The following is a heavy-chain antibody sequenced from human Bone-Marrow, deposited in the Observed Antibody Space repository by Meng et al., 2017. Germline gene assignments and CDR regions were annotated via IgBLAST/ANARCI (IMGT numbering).Heavy chain of an antibody. V-gene: IGHV3-21*01. CDR1: GFTFTSYS. D-gene: IGHD6-19*01. CDR2: IGASSIH. Sequence: GESLKISCAASGFTFTSYSMSWVRQAPGMGPEWVSLIGASSIHYADSVEGRFTISRDNAKNSLYLQMSSLRAENTAVYYCARRQKGDVKQWLVESGVDAFDIWGQGTMVTVSS. J-gene: IGHJ3*02. CDR3: ARRQKGDVKQWLVESGVDAFDI.